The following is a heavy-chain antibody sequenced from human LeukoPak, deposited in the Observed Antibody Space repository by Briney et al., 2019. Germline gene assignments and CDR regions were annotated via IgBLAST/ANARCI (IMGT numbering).Heavy chain of an antibody. J-gene: IGHJ5*02. CDR3: PSGRSYDFWSGYYPWFDP. CDR2: IYYSGST. CDR1: AGSISSYY. D-gene: IGHD3-3*01. Sequence: SESLSLTCTVSAGSISSYYWSSIRQPPGKGLEWIGYIYYSGSTNYNPSLKSRVTISVDTTKNQFSLKLSSVTAANTAVYYCPSGRSYDFWSGYYPWFDPRGQGTLVTVSS. V-gene: IGHV4-59*01.